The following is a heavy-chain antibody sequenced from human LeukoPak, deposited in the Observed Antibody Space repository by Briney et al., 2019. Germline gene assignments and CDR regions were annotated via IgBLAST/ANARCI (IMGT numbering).Heavy chain of an antibody. CDR2: MNPNSGNT. Sequence: ASVKVSCKASDYTFTSYDINWVRQATGQGLEWMGWMNPNSGNTGYAQKFQGRVTMTRNTSISTAYMELSSLRSEDTAVYYCARVQLTSPSYYDFWSGYSRWFDPWGQGTLVTVSS. CDR1: DYTFTSYD. J-gene: IGHJ5*02. V-gene: IGHV1-8*01. D-gene: IGHD3-3*01. CDR3: ARVQLTSPSYYDFWSGYSRWFDP.